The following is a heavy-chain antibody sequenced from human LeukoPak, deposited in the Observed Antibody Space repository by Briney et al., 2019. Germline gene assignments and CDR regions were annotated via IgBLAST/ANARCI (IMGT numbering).Heavy chain of an antibody. Sequence: PGGSLRLSCAASGFTFSSYAMHWVRQAPGKGLEWVAVISYDGSNKYYADSVKGRFTISRDNSKNTLYLQMNSLRAEDTAVYYCARDRIAAAGTWKEYYYYYGMDVWGQGTTVTVSS. J-gene: IGHJ6*02. CDR2: ISYDGSNK. CDR1: GFTFSSYA. CDR3: ARDRIAAAGTWKEYYYYYGMDV. V-gene: IGHV3-30-3*01. D-gene: IGHD6-13*01.